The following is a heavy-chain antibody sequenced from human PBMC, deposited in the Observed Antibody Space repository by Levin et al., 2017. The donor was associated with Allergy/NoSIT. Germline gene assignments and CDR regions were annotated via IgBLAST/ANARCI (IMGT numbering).Heavy chain of an antibody. CDR2: IWYDGSNK. Sequence: LSLTCAASGFTFSSYGMHWVRQAPGKGLEWVAVIWYDGSNKYYADSVKGRFTISRDNSKNTLYLQMNSLRAEDTALYYCARRSYATRDAFDIWGQGKMVTVSS. J-gene: IGHJ3*02. CDR1: GFTFSSYG. V-gene: IGHV3-33*01. CDR3: ARRSYATRDAFDI. D-gene: IGHD2-8*01.